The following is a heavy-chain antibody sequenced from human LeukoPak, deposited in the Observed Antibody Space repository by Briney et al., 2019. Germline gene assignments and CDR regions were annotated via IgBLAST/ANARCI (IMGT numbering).Heavy chain of an antibody. CDR1: GFTFRDFA. V-gene: IGHV3-23*01. Sequence: GGSLRLSCAASGFTFRDFAMRWGPQAPGKGLECVSVISGSGGSTYYADSVKGRFTISRDKSKNTLYLQMNSLRAEDTAVYYCAKDQVYDYNYYYCMDVGGQGTTVTVSS. CDR2: ISGSGGST. D-gene: IGHD3-16*01. J-gene: IGHJ6*01. CDR3: AKDQVYDYNYYYCMDV.